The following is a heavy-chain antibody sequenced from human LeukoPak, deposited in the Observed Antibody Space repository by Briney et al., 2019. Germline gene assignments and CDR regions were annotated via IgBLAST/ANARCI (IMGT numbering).Heavy chain of an antibody. V-gene: IGHV1-69*13. CDR2: IIPILGTA. CDR3: WRGVSGYERGRFDY. D-gene: IGHD5-12*01. CDR1: GGTFSSYA. J-gene: IGHJ4*02. Sequence: SVTVSCKASGGTFSSYAISWLRQAPGQGLEWMGGIIPILGTANYAQKFQGRVTITADESTSPAYMELSSLSSEETAVYYCWRGVSGYERGRFDYWGQGTLVTVSS.